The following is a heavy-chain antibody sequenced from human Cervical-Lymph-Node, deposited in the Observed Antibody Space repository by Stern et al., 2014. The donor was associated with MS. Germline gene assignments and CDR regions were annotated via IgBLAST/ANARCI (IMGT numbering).Heavy chain of an antibody. CDR2: IYPGDSDT. CDR3: ARGSAGAGAFFDY. J-gene: IGHJ4*02. D-gene: IGHD2-8*02. V-gene: IGHV5-51*01. CDR1: GYTFSNSW. Sequence: EVQLVESGAEVKKPGESLKISCKGSGYTFSNSWIGWVRQMPGRGLEWMGIIYPGDSDTRYSPSFQGQITISADKSISTAYLQWNSLKASDTAIFYCARGSAGAGAFFDYRGQGTLVTVSS.